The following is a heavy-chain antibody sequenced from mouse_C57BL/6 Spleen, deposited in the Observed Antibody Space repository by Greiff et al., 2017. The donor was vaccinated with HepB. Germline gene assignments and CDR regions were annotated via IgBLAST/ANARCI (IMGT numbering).Heavy chain of an antibody. CDR1: GYTFTSYG. V-gene: IGHV1-81*01. J-gene: IGHJ1*03. CDR2: IYPRSGNT. Sequence: QVQLQQSGAELARPGASVKLSCKASGYTFTSYGISWVKQRTGQGLEWIGEIYPRSGNTYYNEKFKGKATLTADKSSSTAYMELRSLTSEDSAVYFCAREEITEYGPARGYFYVWGTGTTVTVSS. D-gene: IGHD3-3*01. CDR3: AREEITEYGPARGYFYV.